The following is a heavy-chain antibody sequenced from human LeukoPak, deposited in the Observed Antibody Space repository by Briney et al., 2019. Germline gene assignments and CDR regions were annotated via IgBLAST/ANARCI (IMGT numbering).Heavy chain of an antibody. CDR3: ARGYSGYDEGIFDY. D-gene: IGHD5-12*01. CDR1: GYTSTGYY. CDR2: INPNSGGT. Sequence: GASVKVSCKASGYTSTGYYMHWVRQAPGQGLEWMGWINPNSGGTNYAQKFQGRVTMTRDTSISTAYMELSRLRSDDTAVYYCARGYSGYDEGIFDYWGQGTLVTVSS. V-gene: IGHV1-2*02. J-gene: IGHJ4*02.